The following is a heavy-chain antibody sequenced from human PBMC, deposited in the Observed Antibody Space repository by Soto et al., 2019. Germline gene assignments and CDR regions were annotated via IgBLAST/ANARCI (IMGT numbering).Heavy chain of an antibody. D-gene: IGHD2-15*01. CDR3: AREDVGCNSREYDP. CDR2: VYSTGTI. V-gene: IGHV4-4*07. J-gene: IGHJ5*02. Sequence: SETLSLTCTVSGDFISYYSWAWIRQSAGKGLEWIGRVYSTGTIFYNPSLKSRATMSVDTSKNQFSLKVTSVNAADTAMYYCAREDVGCNSREYDPWGQGTLVTVSS. CDR1: GDFISYYS.